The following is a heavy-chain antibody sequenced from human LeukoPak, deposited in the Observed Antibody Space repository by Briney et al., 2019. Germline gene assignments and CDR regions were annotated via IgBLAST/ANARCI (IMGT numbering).Heavy chain of an antibody. CDR2: IDPTDSYT. CDR3: VRVSSGYFGGGYFNY. D-gene: IGHD3-22*01. CDR1: GYSFTSHW. V-gene: IGHV5-10-1*01. J-gene: IGHJ4*02. Sequence: GESLKISCKGFGYSFTSHWISWVRQVPGKGLEWMGRIDPTDSYTNFSPSFQGHVTISVDKSISTAYLQWSGLRASDTAMYYCVRVSSGYFGGGYFNYWGQGTLVTVSS.